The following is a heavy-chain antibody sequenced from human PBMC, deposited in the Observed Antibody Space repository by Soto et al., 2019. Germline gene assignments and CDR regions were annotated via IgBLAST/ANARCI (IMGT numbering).Heavy chain of an antibody. Sequence: QVQLEQSGTEVKSPGASVKVSCKASGYTFARYYVHWLRQAPGQGLEWMGWLNPYSGDTRYAQKFQGRVTMTRDTSISTAYMQLGSLKSDDTAVYYCARIRIEASVFDYWGQGTLLTISS. V-gene: IGHV1-2*02. CDR1: GYTFARYY. D-gene: IGHD2-21*01. CDR2: LNPYSGDT. J-gene: IGHJ4*02. CDR3: ARIRIEASVFDY.